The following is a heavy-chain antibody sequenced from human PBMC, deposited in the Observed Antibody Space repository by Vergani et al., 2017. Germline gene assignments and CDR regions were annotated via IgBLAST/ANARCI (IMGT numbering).Heavy chain of an antibody. D-gene: IGHD3-10*01. CDR1: GDSISSGVYY. J-gene: IGHJ5*02. V-gene: IGHV4-31*03. Sequence: QVQLQESGPGLVKPSQILSLTCSVSGDSISSGVYYWNWIRQHPGKGLEWIGYIYSTGSTHHNPSLRRRINMSVDTSKNQFSLKLNSVTAADTAVYYCGRVADFYGLGSRLLDLWGQGILVTVSS. CDR2: IYSTGST. CDR3: GRVADFYGLGSRLLDL.